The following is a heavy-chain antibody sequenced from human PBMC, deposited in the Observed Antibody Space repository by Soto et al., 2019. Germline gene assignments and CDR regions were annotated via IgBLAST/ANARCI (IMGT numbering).Heavy chain of an antibody. D-gene: IGHD6-6*01. CDR1: GYTFTSYY. CDR3: ASFTSYSISFDYFDY. J-gene: IGHJ4*02. Sequence: QVQLVQSGAEVKKPGASVKVSCKASGYTFTSYYMHWVRQAPGQGLEWMGIINPSGGSTSYAQKFQGRVTMTRDTSMSTVYMELSSLRTEDTAVYYCASFTSYSISFDYFDYWGQGTLVTVSS. CDR2: INPSGGST. V-gene: IGHV1-46*03.